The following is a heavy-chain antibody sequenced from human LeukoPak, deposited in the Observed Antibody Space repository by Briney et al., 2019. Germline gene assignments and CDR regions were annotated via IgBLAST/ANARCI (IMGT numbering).Heavy chain of an antibody. CDR1: GFTFSRDS. D-gene: IGHD3-22*01. Sequence: GGSLRLSCAASGFTFSRDSMNWVRQAPGKGLEWISYISRDSGIIYYADSVKGRFTISRDNSKNTLYLQMNSLRAEDTAVYYCARPYSSGYYLDYWGQGTLVTVSS. CDR2: ISRDSGII. V-gene: IGHV3-48*01. J-gene: IGHJ4*02. CDR3: ARPYSSGYYLDY.